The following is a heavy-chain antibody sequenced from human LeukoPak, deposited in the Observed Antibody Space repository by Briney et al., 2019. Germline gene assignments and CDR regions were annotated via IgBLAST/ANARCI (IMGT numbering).Heavy chain of an antibody. V-gene: IGHV4-59*01. CDR3: ASLWFGELWGAFDI. CDR2: IYYSGST. J-gene: IGHJ3*02. CDR1: GGSISSYY. D-gene: IGHD3-10*01. Sequence: SETLSLTCTVSGGSISSYYWSWIRQPPGKGLEWIGYIYYSGSTNYNPSLKSRVTISVDTSKNQFSLKPSSVTAADTAVYYCASLWFGELWGAFDIWGQGTMVTVSS.